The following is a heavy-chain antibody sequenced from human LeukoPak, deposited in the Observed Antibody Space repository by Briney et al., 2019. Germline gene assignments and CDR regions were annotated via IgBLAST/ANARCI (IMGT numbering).Heavy chain of an antibody. CDR3: ARDFRFLDDY. V-gene: IGHV3-21*01. CDR1: GFTFSSYT. J-gene: IGHJ4*02. Sequence: GGSLRLSCAASGFTFSSYTMNWVRRAPGKGLEWVSSISSSSSYIYYADSVKGRFTISRDNAKNSLYLQMNSLRAEDTAVYYCARDFRFLDDYWGQGTLVTVSS. D-gene: IGHD3-3*01. CDR2: ISSSSSYI.